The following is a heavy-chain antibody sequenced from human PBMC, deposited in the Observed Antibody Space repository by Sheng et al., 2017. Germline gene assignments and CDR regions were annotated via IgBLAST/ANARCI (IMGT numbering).Heavy chain of an antibody. V-gene: IGHV1-2*02. J-gene: IGHJ3*02. CDR2: GGT. D-gene: IGHD6-13*01. Sequence: GGTNYAQKFQGRVTMTRDTSISTAYMELSRLRSDDTAVYYCARTAARTIGAFDIWGQGTMVTVSS. CDR3: ARTAARTIGAFDI.